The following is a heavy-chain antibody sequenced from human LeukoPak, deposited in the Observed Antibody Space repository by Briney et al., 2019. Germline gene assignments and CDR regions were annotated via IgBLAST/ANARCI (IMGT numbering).Heavy chain of an antibody. D-gene: IGHD6-19*01. CDR2: IKQDGSDR. J-gene: IGHJ4*02. Sequence: GGSLRLSCAASGFTLSSYTVNWVRQAPGTGLERVANIKQDGSDRNYVTSVRGRFTISRDNAESSLYLQMNSLRAEDTAVYYCVRNLAVAGTCFDSWGQGTLVTVSS. CDR1: GFTLSSYT. V-gene: IGHV3-7*03. CDR3: VRNLAVAGTCFDS.